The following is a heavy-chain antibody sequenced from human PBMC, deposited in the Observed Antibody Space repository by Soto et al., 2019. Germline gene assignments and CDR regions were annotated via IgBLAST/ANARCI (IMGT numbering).Heavy chain of an antibody. D-gene: IGHD3-22*01. CDR2: INPSGGST. V-gene: IGHV1-46*01. Sequence: GASVKVSCKASGYTFTSYYMHWVRQAPGQGPEWMGIINPSGGSTSYAQKFQGRVTMTRDTSTSTVYMELSSLRSEDTAVYYCARGGYYDSSGYDNWFDPWGQGTLVTVS. J-gene: IGHJ5*02. CDR1: GYTFTSYY. CDR3: ARGGYYDSSGYDNWFDP.